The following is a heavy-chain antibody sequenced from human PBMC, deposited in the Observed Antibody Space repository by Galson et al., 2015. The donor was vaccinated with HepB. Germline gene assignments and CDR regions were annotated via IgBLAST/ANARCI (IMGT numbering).Heavy chain of an antibody. CDR1: GGSISSYY. V-gene: IGHV4-4*07. D-gene: IGHD3-3*01. J-gene: IGHJ6*03. Sequence: ETLSLTCTVSGGSISSYYWSWIRQPAGKGLEWIGRIYTSGSTNYNPSLKSRVTMSVDTSKNQFSLKLSSVTAADTAVYYCAREEWSEHYYYYYYMDVWGKGTTVTVSS. CDR3: AREEWSEHYYYYYYMDV. CDR2: IYTSGST.